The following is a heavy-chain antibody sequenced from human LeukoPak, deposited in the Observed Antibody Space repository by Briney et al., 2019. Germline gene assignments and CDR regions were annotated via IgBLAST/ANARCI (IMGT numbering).Heavy chain of an antibody. D-gene: IGHD3-10*01. CDR3: ARAMVRGVILAKDAFDI. Sequence: RASETLSLTCTVSGDSISSYYWSWIRQPPGKGLEWIGYIYYSGSTNYNASLKSRVTISVDTSKNQFSLKMSSVTAADTAVYYCARAMVRGVILAKDAFDISGQGTMVTASS. J-gene: IGHJ3*02. V-gene: IGHV4-59*01. CDR2: IYYSGST. CDR1: GDSISSYY.